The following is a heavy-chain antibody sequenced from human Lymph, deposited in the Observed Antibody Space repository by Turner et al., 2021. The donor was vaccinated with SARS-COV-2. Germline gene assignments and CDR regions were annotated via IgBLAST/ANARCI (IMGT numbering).Heavy chain of an antibody. J-gene: IGHJ6*02. CDR3: ARVVGGFGELGYYYYYGMDV. Sequence: QVQLVQSGAEVKKPGSSVKVSCKASGGSFSSYAISWVRQAPGQGLEWMGGIIPIFRIATYEQKFQGRVKITAEKSRSTAYMELSSLRSEDTGVFYCARVVGGFGELGYYYYYGMDVWGQGTTVTVSS. V-gene: IGHV1-69*10. CDR1: GGSFSSYA. D-gene: IGHD3-10*01. CDR2: IIPIFRIA.